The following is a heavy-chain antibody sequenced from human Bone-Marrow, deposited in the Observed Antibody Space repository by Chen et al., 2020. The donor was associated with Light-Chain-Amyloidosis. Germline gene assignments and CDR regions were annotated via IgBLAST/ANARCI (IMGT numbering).Heavy chain of an antibody. V-gene: IGHV3-53*01. CDR3: AANSAKTN. Sequence: EVQLVQSGGGLIQTGGSVRLSCAVSEFSVSNNYMSWVRQAPGKGLEWVSLIYSAGSTYYSDPVKGRFTIFRATSKNALWLQMNSLRAGDTAIYYWAANSAKTNWGQGTLVTVSS. D-gene: IGHD2-8*01. J-gene: IGHJ4*02. CDR2: IYSAGST. CDR1: EFSVSNNY.